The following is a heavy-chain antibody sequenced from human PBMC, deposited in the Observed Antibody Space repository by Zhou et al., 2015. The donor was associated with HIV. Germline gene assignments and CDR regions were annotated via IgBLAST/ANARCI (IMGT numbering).Heavy chain of an antibody. D-gene: IGHD3-16*01. J-gene: IGHJ5*02. CDR1: GFTFSNYG. CDR2: ISSNGGST. CDR3: AREGGLT. Sequence: VQLVESGGGVVQPGRSLRLSCAASGFTFSNYGMHWVRQAPGKGLEYVSAISSNGGSTYYANSVKGRFTISRDNSKNTLYLQMGSLRAEDMAVYYCAREGGLTWGQGTLVTVSS. V-gene: IGHV3-64*01.